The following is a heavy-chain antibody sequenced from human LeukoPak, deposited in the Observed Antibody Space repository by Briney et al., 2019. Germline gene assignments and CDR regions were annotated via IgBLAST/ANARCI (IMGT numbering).Heavy chain of an antibody. D-gene: IGHD3-10*01. Sequence: ASVKVSCKASGYTFTGYYMHWVRQAPGQGLEWMGWINPNSGGTNYAQKFQGRVTMTRDTSISTAYMELSRLRSDDTAVYYCARSFGRRWPTGIDYWGQGTLVTDSS. CDR1: GYTFTGYY. CDR2: INPNSGGT. J-gene: IGHJ4*02. CDR3: ARSFGRRWPTGIDY. V-gene: IGHV1-2*02.